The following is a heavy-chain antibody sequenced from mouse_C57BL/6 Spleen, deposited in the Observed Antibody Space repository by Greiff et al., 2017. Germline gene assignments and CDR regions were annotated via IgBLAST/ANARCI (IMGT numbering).Heavy chain of an antibody. CDR3: ARNYYGSFFDY. CDR2: IYPGDGDT. Sequence: QVQLKESGPELVKPGASVKISCKASGYAFSSSWMNWVKQRPGKGLEWIGRIYPGDGDTNYNGKFKGKATLTADKSSSTAYMQLSSRTSEDSAVYFCARNYYGSFFDYWGQGTTLTVSS. J-gene: IGHJ2*01. V-gene: IGHV1-82*01. D-gene: IGHD1-1*01. CDR1: GYAFSSSW.